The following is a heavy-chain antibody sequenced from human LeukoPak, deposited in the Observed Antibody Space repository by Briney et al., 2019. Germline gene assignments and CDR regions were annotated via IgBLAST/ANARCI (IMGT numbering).Heavy chain of an antibody. J-gene: IGHJ6*02. V-gene: IGHV3-74*01. Sequence: PGGSLRLSCAASGFTFSSYWMHWVRQAPGKGLVWVSRINSDGSSTSYADSMKGRFTISRDNAKNTLYLQMNSLRAEDTAVYYCARAPENYYYYGMDVWGQGTTVTVSS. CDR1: GFTFSSYW. CDR2: INSDGSST. CDR3: ARAPENYYYYGMDV.